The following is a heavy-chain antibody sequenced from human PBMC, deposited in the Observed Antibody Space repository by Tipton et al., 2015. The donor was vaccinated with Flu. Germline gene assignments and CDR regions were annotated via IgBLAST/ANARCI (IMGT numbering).Heavy chain of an antibody. Sequence: TLSLTCAVSGYSINSGYFWGWIRQPPGKGLEWIGSMSHSGRIYYNPSLKSRVTISADTWKTQFSLKLGSVTAADTAVYYCARLTYYYGSGTSDCWGQGTLLTVSS. J-gene: IGHJ4*02. CDR3: ARLTYYYGSGTSDC. CDR2: MSHSGRI. V-gene: IGHV4-38-2*01. CDR1: GYSINSGYF. D-gene: IGHD3-10*01.